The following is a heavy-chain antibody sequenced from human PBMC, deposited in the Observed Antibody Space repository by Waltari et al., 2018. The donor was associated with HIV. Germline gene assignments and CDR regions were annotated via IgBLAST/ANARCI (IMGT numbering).Heavy chain of an antibody. CDR2: IYSGGST. V-gene: IGHV3-66*01. D-gene: IGHD2-21*02. CDR1: GFTVSSNY. CDR3: ASIAYCGGDCYPRGMDV. J-gene: IGHJ6*02. Sequence: EVQLVESGGGLVQPGGSLRLSCAASGFTVSSNYMSWVRQAPGKGLEWVSVIYSGGSTYYADSVKGRFTIPRDNSKNTLYLQMNSLRAEDTAVYYCASIAYCGGDCYPRGMDVWGQGTTVTVSS.